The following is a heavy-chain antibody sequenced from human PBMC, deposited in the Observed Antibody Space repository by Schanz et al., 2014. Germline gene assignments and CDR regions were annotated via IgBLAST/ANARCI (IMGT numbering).Heavy chain of an antibody. D-gene: IGHD6-13*01. J-gene: IGHJ4*02. CDR1: GFTFISYD. CDR2: IRYDGRNK. Sequence: QAQLVESGGGVVQPGRSLRLSCAASGFTFISYDIHWVRQAPGKGLQWVAVIRYDGRNKNFVESVKGRFTISRDNSKNTVNLQMNSLRAEDAAVYYCAKEEEEVAADGSFFDYWGQGTLVTVSS. CDR3: AKEEEEVAADGSFFDY. V-gene: IGHV3-30*02.